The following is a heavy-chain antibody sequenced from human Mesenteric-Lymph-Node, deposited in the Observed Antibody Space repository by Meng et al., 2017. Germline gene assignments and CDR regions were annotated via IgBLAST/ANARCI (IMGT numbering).Heavy chain of an antibody. CDR2: IYSGGST. D-gene: IGHD1-7*01. CDR1: GFTVSSNY. V-gene: IGHV3-53*01. Sequence: VGLVGPWGGFIRPGGSLGLSCAASGFTVSSNYMSWVRQAPGKGLEWVSVIYSGGSTYYADSVKGRFTISRDNSKNTLYLQMNSLRAEDTAVYYCARHSERITGTTIDYWGQGTLVTVSS. J-gene: IGHJ4*02. CDR3: ARHSERITGTTIDY.